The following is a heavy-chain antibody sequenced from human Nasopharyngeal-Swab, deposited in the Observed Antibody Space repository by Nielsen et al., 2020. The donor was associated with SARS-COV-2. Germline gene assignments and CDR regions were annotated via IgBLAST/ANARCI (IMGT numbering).Heavy chain of an antibody. J-gene: IGHJ3*02. CDR1: GFTFSDYF. CDR3: AREGVDSASDYSEPFDI. D-gene: IGHD5-12*01. V-gene: IGHV3-11*04. Sequence: GGSLRLSCTASGFTFSDYFMSWIRQAPGKGLEGVTYISRSGSSIYYADSVKGRFTISRDNAKNSLYLQMNSLRAEDTAVYYCAREGVDSASDYSEPFDIWGQGTMVTVSS. CDR2: ISRSGSSI.